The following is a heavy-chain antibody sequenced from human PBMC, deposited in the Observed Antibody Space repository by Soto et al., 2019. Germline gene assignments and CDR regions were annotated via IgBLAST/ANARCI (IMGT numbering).Heavy chain of an antibody. CDR2: ISGSGDNT. D-gene: IGHD5-12*01. CDR1: GFTFNSYA. Sequence: EVQLLESGGGLVQPGGSLRLSCAASGFTFNSYAMTWVRQAPGKGLEWVSAISGSGDNTYYADSVKGRFTISRDSSKNTLSLQMDSLRVEDTAVYYCAKGLYGGYDGVPHYWGQGTLVTVSS. V-gene: IGHV3-23*01. J-gene: IGHJ4*02. CDR3: AKGLYGGYDGVPHY.